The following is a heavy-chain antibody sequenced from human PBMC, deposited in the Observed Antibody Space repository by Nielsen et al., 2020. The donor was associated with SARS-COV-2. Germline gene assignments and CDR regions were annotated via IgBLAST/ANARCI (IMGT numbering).Heavy chain of an antibody. CDR3: ARLWDDGYYFDTGPYDY. D-gene: IGHD3-22*01. CDR2: IWYDGTNE. V-gene: IGHV3-33*08. Sequence: GESLKISCVASGFSFNRYAMHWVRQAPGKGLEWVAVIWYDGTNEGYADSVKGRFTISRDNAKNTLYLQMNSLRVEDTAVYYCARLWDDGYYFDTGPYDYWGQGTLVTVSS. J-gene: IGHJ4*02. CDR1: GFSFNRYA.